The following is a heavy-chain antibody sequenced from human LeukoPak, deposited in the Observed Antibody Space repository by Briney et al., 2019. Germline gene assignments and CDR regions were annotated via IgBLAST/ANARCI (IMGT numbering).Heavy chain of an antibody. CDR2: ITWNSGTI. CDR3: AKDMRSSSWPFFDY. CDR1: GFTFDDYA. J-gene: IGHJ4*02. Sequence: GGSLRLSCAASGFTFDDYAMHWVRQAPGEGLEWVSGITWNSGTIDYADSVKGRFTISRDNVKNSLYLQMNSLRAEDTALYYCAKDMRSSSWPFFDYWGRGTLVTVSS. V-gene: IGHV3-9*01. D-gene: IGHD6-13*01.